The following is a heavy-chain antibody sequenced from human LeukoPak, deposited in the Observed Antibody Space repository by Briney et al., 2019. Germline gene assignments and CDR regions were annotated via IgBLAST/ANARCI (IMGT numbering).Heavy chain of an antibody. V-gene: IGHV4-39*07. J-gene: IGHJ4*02. CDR2: IYDSGST. D-gene: IGHD2-2*01. CDR1: GGSIGSSYYY. Sequence: PSETLSLTCTVSGGSIGSSYYYWGWIRQPPGKGLEWIGSIYDSGSTYYNPSLKSRVTISVDTSKNQFSLKLSSVTAADTAVYYCARGVVVPAAITLWGQGTLVTVSS. CDR3: ARGVVVPAAITL.